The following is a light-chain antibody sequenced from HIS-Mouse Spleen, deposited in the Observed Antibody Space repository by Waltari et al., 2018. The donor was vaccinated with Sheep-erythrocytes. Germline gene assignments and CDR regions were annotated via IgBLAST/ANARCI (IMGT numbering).Light chain of an antibody. V-gene: IGLV3-19*01. J-gene: IGLJ2*01. CDR2: GKN. CDR3: NSRDSSGNHLV. Sequence: SSELTQDPAVSVALGQTVRITCQGDSLRSYYASWYQQKPGQAPLLVIDGKNNRPSGIPERFSGSSSGNTASLTITGAQAEDEADYYCNSRDSSGNHLVFGGGTKLTVL. CDR1: SLRSYY.